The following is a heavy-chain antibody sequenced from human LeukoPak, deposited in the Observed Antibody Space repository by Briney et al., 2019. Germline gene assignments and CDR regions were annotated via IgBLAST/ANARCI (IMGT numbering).Heavy chain of an antibody. CDR2: IYYSGST. Sequence: SETLSLTCTVSGGSISSSSYYWGWIRQPPGKGLEWIGSIYYSGSTYYNPSLKSRVTISVDTSKNQFSLKLSSVTAADTAVYYCALGYSSSAAPDDAFDIWGQGTMVTVSS. V-gene: IGHV4-39*07. CDR3: ALGYSSSAAPDDAFDI. J-gene: IGHJ3*02. D-gene: IGHD6-6*01. CDR1: GGSISSSSYY.